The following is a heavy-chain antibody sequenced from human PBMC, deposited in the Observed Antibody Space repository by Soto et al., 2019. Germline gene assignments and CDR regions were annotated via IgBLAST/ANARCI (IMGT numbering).Heavy chain of an antibody. J-gene: IGHJ4*02. CDR1: CYTFTSYG. D-gene: IGHD1-26*01. CDR2: ISAYNGNT. CDR3: AREWELLLDY. Sequence: SEKVSFKASCYTFTSYGISWVRQAPGQGLEWMGWISAYNGNTNYAQNLQGRVTMTTDTSTSTAYMELRSLRSDDTAVYYCAREWELLLDYWGQGTLVTVSS. V-gene: IGHV1-18*04.